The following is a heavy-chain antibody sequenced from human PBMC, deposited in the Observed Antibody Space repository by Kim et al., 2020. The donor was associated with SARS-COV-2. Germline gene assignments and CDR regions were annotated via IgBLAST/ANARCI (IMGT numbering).Heavy chain of an antibody. Sequence: GGSLRLSCAASGFTVSSNYMSWVRQAPGKGLEWVSVIYSGGSTYYADSVKGRFTISRDNSKNTLYLQMNSLRAEDTAVYYCAREISGYSYGQREMNNWFDPWGQGTLVTVSS. CDR2: IYSGGST. CDR1: GFTVSSNY. J-gene: IGHJ5*02. D-gene: IGHD5-18*01. V-gene: IGHV3-66*01. CDR3: AREISGYSYGQREMNNWFDP.